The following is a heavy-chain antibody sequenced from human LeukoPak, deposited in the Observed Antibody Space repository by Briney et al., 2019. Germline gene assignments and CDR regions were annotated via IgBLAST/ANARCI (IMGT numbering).Heavy chain of an antibody. V-gene: IGHV3-21*04. D-gene: IGHD1-14*01. CDR1: GFTFSSYS. J-gene: IGHJ4*01. CDR2: ISSSGRYI. Sequence: GGSLRLSCAASGFTFSSYSMNWVRQAPGKGLGWVSSISSSGRYIYYADSVKGRFTISRDHAKNSLYLRMNSLRPDDTALYSCSTDPKLITYWGHGTLVTVSS. CDR3: STDPKLITY.